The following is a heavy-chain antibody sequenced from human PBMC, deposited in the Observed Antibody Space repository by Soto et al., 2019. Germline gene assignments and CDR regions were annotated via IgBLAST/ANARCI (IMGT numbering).Heavy chain of an antibody. D-gene: IGHD4-17*01. CDR2: IIPIFGTS. CDR1: GGTFSTSS. CDR3: ARGHDYGGNSDAFDI. J-gene: IGHJ3*02. Sequence: QVQLVQSGAEVKKPGSSVKVSCKASGGTFSTSSINWVRQAPGQGLEWMGGIIPIFGTSDYAQKFQGRITSTADESTRTVYMELRSLRSEDTVFYYCARGHDYGGNSDAFDIWGQGTMVTVSS. V-gene: IGHV1-69*12.